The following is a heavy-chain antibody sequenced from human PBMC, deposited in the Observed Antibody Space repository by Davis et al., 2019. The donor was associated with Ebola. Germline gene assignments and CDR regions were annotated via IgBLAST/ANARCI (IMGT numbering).Heavy chain of an antibody. V-gene: IGHV4-59*12. D-gene: IGHD2-2*02. J-gene: IGHJ6*02. CDR2: IYYSGTT. CDR1: GGSISSYY. CDR3: ARERTLGYCSSTSCYRDGMDV. Sequence: SETLSLTCTVSGGSISSYYWSWIRQPPGKGLEWIGYIYYSGTTTYNPSPKSRVTISVDKSKNQFSLKLSSVTAADTAVYYCARERTLGYCSSTSCYRDGMDVWGQGTTVTVSS.